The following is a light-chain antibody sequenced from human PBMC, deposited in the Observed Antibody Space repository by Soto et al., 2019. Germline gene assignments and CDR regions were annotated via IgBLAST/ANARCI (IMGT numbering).Light chain of an antibody. CDR1: QSVGSTY. J-gene: IGKJ5*01. CDR2: GAS. V-gene: IGKV3-20*01. CDR3: QQYGRSPRFT. Sequence: EIVLTQSPGTLSLSPGERATLSCRASQSVGSTYLAWYQHKPGQAPRLLIYGASSRATGIPDRFSGSGSGTDFTLTIIRLEPEDFAVYYCQQYGRSPRFTFGQGPLLEIK.